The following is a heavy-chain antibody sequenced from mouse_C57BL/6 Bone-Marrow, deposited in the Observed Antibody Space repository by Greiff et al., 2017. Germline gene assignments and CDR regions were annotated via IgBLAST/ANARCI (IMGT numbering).Heavy chain of an antibody. J-gene: IGHJ2*01. CDR3: TLPYYGSSSYYFDY. V-gene: IGHV14-4*01. D-gene: IGHD1-1*01. CDR1: GFNIKDDY. Sequence: VQLQQSGAELVRPGASVKLSCTASGFNIKDDYMHWVKQRPEQGLEWIGWIDPENGDTEYASKFQGKATITADTSSNTAYLQLSSLTSEDTAVYYCTLPYYGSSSYYFDYWGQGTTLTVSS. CDR2: IDPENGDT.